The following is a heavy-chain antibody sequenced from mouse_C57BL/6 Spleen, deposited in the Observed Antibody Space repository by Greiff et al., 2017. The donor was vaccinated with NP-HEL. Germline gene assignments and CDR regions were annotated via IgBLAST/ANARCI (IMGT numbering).Heavy chain of an antibody. CDR2: IDPETGGT. CDR1: GYTFTDYE. Sequence: QVQLKESGAELVRPGASVTLSCKASGYTFTDYEMHWVKQTPVHGLEWIGAIDPETGGTAYNQKFKGKAILTADKSSSTAYMELRSLTYEDSAVYYCTRSITTVVAEDAMDYWGQGTSVTVSS. D-gene: IGHD1-1*01. J-gene: IGHJ4*01. CDR3: TRSITTVVAEDAMDY. V-gene: IGHV1-15*01.